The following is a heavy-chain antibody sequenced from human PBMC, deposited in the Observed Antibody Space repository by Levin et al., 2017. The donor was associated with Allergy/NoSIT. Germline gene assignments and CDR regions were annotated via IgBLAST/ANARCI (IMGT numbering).Heavy chain of an antibody. V-gene: IGHV3-48*02. Sequence: PGGSLRLSCEASGFSVSSFGLNWVRQAPGKGLEWVSYISSESALIYVADSVKGRFTISKDTAKNSLYLQMNALRDEDTAVYYCARGITMVPGIVYPYFDSWGQGTLVTVSS. J-gene: IGHJ4*02. CDR3: ARGITMVPGIVYPYFDS. D-gene: IGHD3-10*01. CDR2: ISSESALI. CDR1: GFSVSSFG.